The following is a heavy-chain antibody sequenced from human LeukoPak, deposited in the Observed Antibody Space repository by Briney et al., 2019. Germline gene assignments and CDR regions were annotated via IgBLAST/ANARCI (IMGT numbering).Heavy chain of an antibody. CDR1: GGSISSYY. V-gene: IGHV4-4*07. J-gene: IGHJ4*02. D-gene: IGHD1-26*01. CDR3: ARDRAVGATTLFDY. CDR2: IYTGGST. Sequence: AETLSLTCTVSGGSISSYYWSWIRQPAGKGLEWVGRIYTGGSTNYNPSLKSRVTMSVDTSKNHLSLKLSSVTAADTAVYYCARDRAVGATTLFDYWGQGTLVTVSS.